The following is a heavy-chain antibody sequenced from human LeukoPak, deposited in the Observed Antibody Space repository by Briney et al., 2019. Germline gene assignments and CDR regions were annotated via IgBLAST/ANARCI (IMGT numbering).Heavy chain of an antibody. J-gene: IGHJ4*02. CDR2: IGDTT. CDR3: AKAFAFVGANFFDY. Sequence: GGSLRLSCAASGFTFSGYSMSWVRQAPGKGLEWVSAIGDTTYYADSVEGRFTISRDNSKNTLYLQMNSLRAEDAAIYYCAKAFAFVGANFFDYWGQGTLVTVSS. V-gene: IGHV3-23*01. D-gene: IGHD1-26*01. CDR1: GFTFSGYS.